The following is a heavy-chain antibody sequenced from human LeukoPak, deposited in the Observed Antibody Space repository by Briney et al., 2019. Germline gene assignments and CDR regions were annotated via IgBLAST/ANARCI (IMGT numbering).Heavy chain of an antibody. D-gene: IGHD3-10*01. CDR3: ARGRGSGIDP. V-gene: IGHV4-31*03. CDR1: GGSISSGGYY. CDR2: IYYSGST. J-gene: IGHJ5*02. Sequence: SQTLSLTCTVSGGSISSGGYYWSWIRQHPGKGLEWIGYIYYSGSTYYSPSLKSRVTISVDTSKNQFSLKLSSVTAADTAVYYCARGRGSGIDPWGQGTLVTVSS.